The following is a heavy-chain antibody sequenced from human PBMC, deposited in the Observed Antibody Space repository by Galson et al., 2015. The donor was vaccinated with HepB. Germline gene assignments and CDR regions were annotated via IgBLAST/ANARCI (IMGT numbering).Heavy chain of an antibody. CDR1: GFTFSSYG. Sequence: SLRLSCAASGFTFSSYGMHWVRQAPGKGLEWVAVISYDGSNKYYADSVKGRFTISRDNSKNTLYLQMNSLRAEDTAVYYCASPRIAAAGVFDYWGQGTLVTVSS. J-gene: IGHJ4*02. CDR3: ASPRIAAAGVFDY. CDR2: ISYDGSNK. V-gene: IGHV3-30*03. D-gene: IGHD6-13*01.